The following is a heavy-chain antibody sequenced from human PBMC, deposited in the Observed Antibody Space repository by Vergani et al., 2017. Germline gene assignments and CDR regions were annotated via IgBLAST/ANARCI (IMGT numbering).Heavy chain of an antibody. CDR1: GGSISSYY. CDR3: ARAGVWFGFLDAFDV. V-gene: IGHV4-59*01. D-gene: IGHD3-10*01. Sequence: QVQLQESGPGLVKPSETLSLTCTVSGGSISSYYWSWIRQPPGKGLEWIGYIYYSGSTNYNPSLKSRVTISVDTSKNQFSLKLSSVTAADTAVYYCARAGVWFGFLDAFDVWGQGTMVTVSS. J-gene: IGHJ3*01. CDR2: IYYSGST.